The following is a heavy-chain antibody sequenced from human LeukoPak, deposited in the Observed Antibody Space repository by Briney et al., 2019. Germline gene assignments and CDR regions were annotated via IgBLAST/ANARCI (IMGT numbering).Heavy chain of an antibody. V-gene: IGHV1-3*01. CDR3: AREEYYYDSSGYYPLRGWTGFDP. CDR1: GYTFTSYA. J-gene: IGHJ5*02. CDR2: INAGNGNT. D-gene: IGHD3-22*01. Sequence: ASVKVSCKASGYTFTSYAMHWVRQAPGQRLEWMGWINAGNGNTKYSQKFQDRVTITRDTSASTAHMELSSLRSEDTAVYYCAREEYYYDSSGYYPLRGWTGFDPWGQGTLVTVSS.